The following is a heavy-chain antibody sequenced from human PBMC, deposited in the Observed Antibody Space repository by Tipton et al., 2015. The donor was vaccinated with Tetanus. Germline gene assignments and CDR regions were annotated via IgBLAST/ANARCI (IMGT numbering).Heavy chain of an antibody. D-gene: IGHD3-10*01. CDR2: ISWDGGST. CDR3: AKGSERFGEPPDYSSSHGMDV. J-gene: IGHJ6*02. Sequence: GSLRLSCAASGFTFDDYTMHWVRQAPGKGLEWVSLISWDGGSTYYADSVKGRFTISRDNSKNSLYLQMNSLRTEDTALYYCAKGSERFGEPPDYSSSHGMDVRAQGSPVTVSS. V-gene: IGHV3-43*01. CDR1: GFTFDDYT.